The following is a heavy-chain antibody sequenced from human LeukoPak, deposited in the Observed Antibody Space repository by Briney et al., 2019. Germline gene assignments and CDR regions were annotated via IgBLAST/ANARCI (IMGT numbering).Heavy chain of an antibody. CDR1: GGSISSYY. V-gene: IGHV4-59*01. Sequence: NPSETLSLTCTVSGGSISSYYWSWIRQPPGKGLEWIRYIYYSGSTNYNPSLKSRVTISVDTSKNQFSLKLSSVTAADTAVYYCARDLTGYGDYFDYWGQGTLVTVSS. CDR3: ARDLTGYGDYFDY. CDR2: IYYSGST. D-gene: IGHD4-17*01. J-gene: IGHJ4*02.